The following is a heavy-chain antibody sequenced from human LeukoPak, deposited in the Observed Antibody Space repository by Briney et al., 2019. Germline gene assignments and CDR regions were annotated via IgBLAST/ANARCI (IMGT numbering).Heavy chain of an antibody. CDR3: ARDSLALFDY. V-gene: IGHV1-2*02. D-gene: IGHD2-15*01. Sequence: ASVKVSCKASGYTFIDYYVHWVRQAPGQGLEWMGWINPNSGGTNYAQKFQGRVTMTRDTSTSTVYMELSSLRSEDTAVYYCARDSLALFDYWGQGTLVTVSS. CDR1: GYTFIDYY. J-gene: IGHJ4*02. CDR2: INPNSGGT.